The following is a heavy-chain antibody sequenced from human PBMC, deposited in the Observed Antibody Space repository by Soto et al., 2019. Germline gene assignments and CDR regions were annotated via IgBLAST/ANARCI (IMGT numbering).Heavy chain of an antibody. D-gene: IGHD3-22*01. CDR1: GFTFSSYV. V-gene: IGHV3-23*01. CDR2: ISGSGGNT. Sequence: EVQLLESGGGLVQPGGSLRLSCAASGFTFSSYVMSWVRQAPGKGLEWVSAISGSGGNTYYADSVKGRFTISRDNSKNTLFRQMNSLRAEDTALYFCAKEMGDYYDSSGSWFDPWGQGTLVTVSS. CDR3: AKEMGDYYDSSGSWFDP. J-gene: IGHJ5*02.